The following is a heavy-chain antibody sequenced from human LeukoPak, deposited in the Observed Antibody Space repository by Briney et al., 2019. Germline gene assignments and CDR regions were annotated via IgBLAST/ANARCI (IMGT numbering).Heavy chain of an antibody. V-gene: IGHV3-21*01. CDR1: GFTFSSCS. CDR3: ARDNLVTSLGNFDY. Sequence: GESLKISCAASGFTFSSCSMNWVRQAPGKGLEWVSSISSSSSYIYYADSVKGRFTISRDNAKNSLYLQMDSLRAEDTAVYYCARDNLVTSLGNFDYWGQGTLVTVSS. J-gene: IGHJ4*02. D-gene: IGHD2-21*02. CDR2: ISSSSSYI.